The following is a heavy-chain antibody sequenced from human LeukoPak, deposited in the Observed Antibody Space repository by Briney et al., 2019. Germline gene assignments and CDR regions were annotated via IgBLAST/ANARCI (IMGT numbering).Heavy chain of an antibody. CDR3: ATVGMGATIGY. Sequence: GGSLRLSCASSGFTFRSYWMHSVSDPPGKGLVWLARINGDGKSTNYADPVMGRFTISRDNAKNTLYLQMNSLTVDDTAVYYCATVGMGATIGYWGQGTLVTVSS. D-gene: IGHD1-26*01. V-gene: IGHV3-74*01. J-gene: IGHJ4*02. CDR2: INGDGKST. CDR1: GFTFRSYW.